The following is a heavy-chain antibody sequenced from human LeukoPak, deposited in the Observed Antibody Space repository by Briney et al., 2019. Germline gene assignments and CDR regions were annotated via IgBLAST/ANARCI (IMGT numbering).Heavy chain of an antibody. CDR3: ARGSPQATVAQFDY. CDR1: GGSFSGYY. V-gene: IGHV4-34*01. CDR2: INHSGST. J-gene: IGHJ4*02. Sequence: SETLSLTCAVYGGSFSGYYWSWIRQPPGKGLEWIGEINHSGSTNYNPSLKSRVTISVDTSKNQFSLKLSSVTAADTAVYYCARGSPQATVAQFDYWGQGTLVTVSS. D-gene: IGHD4-23*01.